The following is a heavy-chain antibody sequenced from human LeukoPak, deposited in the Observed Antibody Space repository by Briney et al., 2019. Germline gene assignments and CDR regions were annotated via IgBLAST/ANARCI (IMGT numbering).Heavy chain of an antibody. CDR1: GGSISSSSYY. CDR3: ARVEEGYGSGRRENYYYYYMDV. Sequence: RPSETLSLTCSVSGGSISSSSYYWGWIRQPPGKGLEWIGSIYYSGSTYYNPSLKSRVTISVDTSKNQFSLKVSSVTAADTAVYYCARVEEGYGSGRRENYYYYYMDVWGKGTTVTISS. J-gene: IGHJ6*03. D-gene: IGHD3-10*01. CDR2: IYYSGST. V-gene: IGHV4-39*07.